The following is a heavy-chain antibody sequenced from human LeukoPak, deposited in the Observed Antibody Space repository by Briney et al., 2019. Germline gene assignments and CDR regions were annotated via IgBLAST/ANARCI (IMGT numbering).Heavy chain of an antibody. J-gene: IGHJ4*02. Sequence: GGSLRLSCAASEFSVGSNYMTWVRQAPGKGLEWVSLIYSGGSTYYADSVKGRFTISRDNSKNTLYLQMNSLRAEDTAVYYCAGRLGCTKNCYYENWGQGILVTVSS. V-gene: IGHV3-66*01. D-gene: IGHD2-21*01. CDR3: AGRLGCTKNCYYEN. CDR2: IYSGGST. CDR1: EFSVGSNY.